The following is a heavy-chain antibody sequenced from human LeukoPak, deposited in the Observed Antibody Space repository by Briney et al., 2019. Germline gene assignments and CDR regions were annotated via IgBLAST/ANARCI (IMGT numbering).Heavy chain of an antibody. V-gene: IGHV6-1*01. J-gene: IGHJ5*02. D-gene: IGHD7-27*01. CDR2: TYYRSKWYN. Sequence: SQTLSLTCAFSGDSVSSKSAAWNWIRQSPSRGLEWLGRTYYRSKWYNDYAVSVKSRISVNPDTTKNQFSLQLNSVTPEDTAVYYCVRGSWDNWGRGGWFDPWGQGTLVTVSS. CDR3: VRGSWDNWGRGGWFDP. CDR1: GDSVSSKSAA.